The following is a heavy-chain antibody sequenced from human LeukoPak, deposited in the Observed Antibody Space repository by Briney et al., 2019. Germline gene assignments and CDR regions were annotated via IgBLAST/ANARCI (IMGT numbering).Heavy chain of an antibody. J-gene: IGHJ3*02. CDR2: VDPEDGET. Sequence: ASVKISCTVSVYAFTAYEVHSVEQAPGKGLEWMGRVDPEDGETIYAEKFQGRVTITADTSTDTAYMELSSLRSEDTAVYYCVTGDIATVVAGRAFDIWGQGTMVTVSS. D-gene: IGHD4-23*01. CDR3: VTGDIATVVAGRAFDI. V-gene: IGHV1-69-2*01. CDR1: VYAFTAYE.